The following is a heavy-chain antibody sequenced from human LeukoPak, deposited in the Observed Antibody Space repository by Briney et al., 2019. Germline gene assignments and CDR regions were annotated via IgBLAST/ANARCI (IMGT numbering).Heavy chain of an antibody. D-gene: IGHD6-6*01. CDR2: IKQDGSEK. V-gene: IGHV3-7*01. Sequence: GGSLRLSCAASGFTFSSYWMSWVRQAPGKGLEWVANIKQDGSEKYYVDSVKGRLTISRDNAKNSLYLQMNSLRAEDTAVYYCASQSIAQSWGSDYWGRGTLVTVSS. J-gene: IGHJ4*02. CDR3: ASQSIAQSWGSDY. CDR1: GFTFSSYW.